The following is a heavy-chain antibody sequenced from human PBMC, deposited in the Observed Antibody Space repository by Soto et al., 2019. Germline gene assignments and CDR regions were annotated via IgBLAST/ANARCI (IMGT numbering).Heavy chain of an antibody. J-gene: IGHJ4*02. Sequence: GSQILSCAAAGFTFSSYWMSWVRQAPGKGLEWVANIKQDGSEKYYVDSVKGRFTISRDNAKNSLYLQMNSLRADDTAIYYCARPYSDWGQGTLVTGSS. V-gene: IGHV3-7*03. CDR2: IKQDGSEK. D-gene: IGHD4-4*01. CDR3: ARPYSD. CDR1: GFTFSSYW.